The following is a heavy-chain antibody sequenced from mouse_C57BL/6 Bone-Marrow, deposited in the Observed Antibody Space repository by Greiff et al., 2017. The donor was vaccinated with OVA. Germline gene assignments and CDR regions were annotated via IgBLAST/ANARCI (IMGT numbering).Heavy chain of an antibody. CDR3: ARWYYYGSSPYYYAMDY. D-gene: IGHD1-1*01. CDR2: INPYNGGT. V-gene: IGHV1-19*01. CDR1: GYTFTDYY. J-gene: IGHJ4*01. Sequence: EVQLQQSGPVLVKPGASVKMSCKASGYTFTDYYMNWVKQSHGKSLEWIGVINPYNGGTSYNQKFKGKATLTVDKSSSTAYMELNSLTSEDSAVYYCARWYYYGSSPYYYAMDYWGQGTSVTVSS.